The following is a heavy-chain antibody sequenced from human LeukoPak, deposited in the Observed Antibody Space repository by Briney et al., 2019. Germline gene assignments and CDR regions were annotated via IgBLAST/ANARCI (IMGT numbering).Heavy chain of an antibody. CDR3: TRRMRGLGSYSDAFDI. CDR1: GFTFSTYN. V-gene: IGHV3-48*02. D-gene: IGHD3-10*01. J-gene: IGHJ3*02. CDR2: ISGSSSTSI. Sequence: QPGGSLRLSCAASGFTFSTYNMNWVRQAPGKGLEWVSYISGSSSTSIFYADSVKGRFTISRDNAKNSLYLQMNSLRDEDTAVYFCTRRMRGLGSYSDAFDIWGQGTMVTVSS.